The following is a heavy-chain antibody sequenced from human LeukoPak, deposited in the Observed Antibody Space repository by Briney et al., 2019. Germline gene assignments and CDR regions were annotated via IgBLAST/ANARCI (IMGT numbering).Heavy chain of an antibody. J-gene: IGHJ3*02. CDR2: IYSDGSHT. CDR3: ARESGFYGDYGAFDI. V-gene: IGHV3-74*01. CDR1: GFTFSSYW. Sequence: GGSLRLSCAASGFTFSSYWMHWVRQAPGKGLVWVSRIYSDGSHTNYADSVKGRFTISRDNAKNTLYLQMNSLRAEDTAIYYCARESGFYGDYGAFDIWGQGTTVTVSS. D-gene: IGHD4-17*01.